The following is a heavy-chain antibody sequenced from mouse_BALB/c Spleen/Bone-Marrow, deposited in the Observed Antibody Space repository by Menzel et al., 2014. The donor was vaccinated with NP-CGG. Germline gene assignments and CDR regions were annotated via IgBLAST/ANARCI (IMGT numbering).Heavy chain of an antibody. J-gene: IGHJ2*01. CDR3: AREWTARTPSY. D-gene: IGHD3-2*01. V-gene: IGHV14-3*02. Sequence: VQLQQSGAELVKPGASVKLSCTASGFNIKDTYMHWVKQRPEQGLEWIGRIVPANGNTKYDPKFQGKATVTADTSSNTAYLQLSSLTSDDSAVYFCAREWTARTPSYWGQGTALTVPS. CDR2: IVPANGNT. CDR1: GFNIKDTY.